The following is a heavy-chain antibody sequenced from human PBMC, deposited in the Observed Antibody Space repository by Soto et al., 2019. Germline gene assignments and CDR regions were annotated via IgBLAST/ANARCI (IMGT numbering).Heavy chain of an antibody. Sequence: EVQLLESGGGLVQPGGSLRLSCAASGFTFSSNAISWVRQAPGKGLEWVSTSGSGGGTYYADSVKGRFTISRDNSRSTLYLQMDSLRAEDSALYYCAKIVVVVPRISWYFDLWGRGSLFTVSS. CDR2: SGSGGGT. D-gene: IGHD2-15*01. CDR3: AKIVVVVPRISWYFDL. J-gene: IGHJ2*01. CDR1: GFTFSSNA. V-gene: IGHV3-23*01.